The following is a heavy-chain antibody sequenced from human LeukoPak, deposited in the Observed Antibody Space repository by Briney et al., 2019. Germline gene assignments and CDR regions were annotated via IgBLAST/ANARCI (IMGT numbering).Heavy chain of an antibody. V-gene: IGHV4-30-2*01. D-gene: IGHD3-22*01. CDR1: GGSISSGGYY. CDR3: ARVARGDYYDSSLAHHDWYFDL. Sequence: SQTLSLTCTVSGGSISSGGYYWSWIRQPPGKGLEWIGYIYHSGSTYYNPSLKSRVTISVDTSKNQFSLKLSSVTAADTAVYYCARVARGDYYDSSLAHHDWYFDLWGRGTLVTVSS. CDR2: IYHSGST. J-gene: IGHJ2*01.